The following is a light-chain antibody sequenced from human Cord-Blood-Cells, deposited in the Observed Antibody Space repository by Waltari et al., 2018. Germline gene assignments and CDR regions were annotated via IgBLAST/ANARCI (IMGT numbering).Light chain of an antibody. CDR2: GSS. J-gene: IGKJ1*01. V-gene: IGKV3-20*01. Sequence: EIVLTQSPGTLSLSPGEIATLSSRASQSVSSSYLAWYQQKPGQAPRLLIYGSSSRASGIPDRCSGSGSGTGFTLTISRLEPEDFAVYYCQQYGSSPRTFGQGTKVDIK. CDR1: QSVSSSY. CDR3: QQYGSSPRT.